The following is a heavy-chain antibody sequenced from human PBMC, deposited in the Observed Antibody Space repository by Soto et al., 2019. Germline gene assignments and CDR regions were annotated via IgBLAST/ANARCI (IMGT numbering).Heavy chain of an antibody. D-gene: IGHD5-18*01. CDR2: IIPIFGTA. CDR1: GGTFSSYA. CDR3: ARDQGGYSYGYIAYHGVNWFDP. J-gene: IGHJ5*02. V-gene: IGHV1-69*13. Sequence: SVKVSCKASGGTFSSYAISWVRQAPGQGLEWMGGIIPIFGTANYAQKFQGRVTITADESTSTAYMELSSLRSEDTAVYYCARDQGGYSYGYIAYHGVNWFDPWG.